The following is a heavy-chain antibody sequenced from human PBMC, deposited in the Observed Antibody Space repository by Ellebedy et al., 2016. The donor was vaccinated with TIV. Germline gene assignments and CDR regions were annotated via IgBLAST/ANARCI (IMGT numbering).Heavy chain of an antibody. V-gene: IGHV3-21*01. CDR2: ISSSSTYI. CDR1: GFTFSSYV. J-gene: IGHJ4*02. Sequence: GESLKISCADSGFTFSSYVMSWVRQAPGKGLEWVSSISSSSTYIYYADSVKGRFTISRDNAKNSMYLQVNSLKAEDTAVYYCARDASNRGDLDYWGQGTLVTVSS. CDR3: ARDASNRGDLDY. D-gene: IGHD3-16*01.